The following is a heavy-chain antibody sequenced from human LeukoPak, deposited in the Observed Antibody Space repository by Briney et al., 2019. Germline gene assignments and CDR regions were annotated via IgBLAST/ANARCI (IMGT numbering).Heavy chain of an antibody. J-gene: IGHJ5*02. D-gene: IGHD1-1*01. Sequence: PSETLSLTCAVYGGSFGGYYWSWIRQPPGKGLEWIGEINDSGSTNYIPSLKSRVTISVDRSKNQFSLWLSSVTAADTAVYYCAVTWNADRTFAPWGQGILVTVS. CDR2: INDSGST. CDR3: AVTWNADRTFAP. V-gene: IGHV4-34*01. CDR1: GGSFGGYY.